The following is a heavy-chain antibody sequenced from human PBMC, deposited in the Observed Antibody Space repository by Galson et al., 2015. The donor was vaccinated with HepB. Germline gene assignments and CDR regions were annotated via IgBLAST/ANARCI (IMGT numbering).Heavy chain of an antibody. CDR1: GFPFSNFW. CDR2: IKSKSDGETT. Sequence: SLRLSCAGSGFPFSNFWMSWVRQAPGKGLEWVGRIKSKSDGETTAYAAPVRGRFAISRDDSKNMVYLEMNSLRTEDTAVYYRTARFWGQGTLVTVSS. J-gene: IGHJ4*02. V-gene: IGHV3-15*01. CDR3: TARF.